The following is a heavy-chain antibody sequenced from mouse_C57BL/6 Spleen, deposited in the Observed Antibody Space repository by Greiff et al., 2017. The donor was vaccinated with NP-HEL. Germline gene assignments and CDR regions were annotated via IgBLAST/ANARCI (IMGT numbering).Heavy chain of an antibody. Sequence: VQLQQSGAELVNPGASVNLSCKASGYTLTSYWMHWVKQRPGQGLEWIGEINPSNGRTNYNEMFKSKATMTVDTSSSTAYMQLSSPTSEDSAVYYCARLLINFDYWGQGTTLTVSS. CDR3: ARLLINFDY. V-gene: IGHV1S81*02. CDR1: GYTLTSYW. J-gene: IGHJ2*01. D-gene: IGHD1-2*01. CDR2: INPSNGRT.